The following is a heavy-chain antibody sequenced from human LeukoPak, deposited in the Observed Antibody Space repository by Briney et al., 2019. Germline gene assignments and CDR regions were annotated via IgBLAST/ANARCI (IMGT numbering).Heavy chain of an antibody. V-gene: IGHV4-59*08. D-gene: IGHD3-3*01. J-gene: IGHJ3*02. CDR1: GGSISSYY. Sequence: KPSETLSLTCTVSGGSISSYYWSWIRQPPGKGLEWIGYIYYSGSTNYNPSLKSRVTISVDTSKNQFSLKLSSVTAADTAVYYCARHNYDFWSGYFAFDIWGQGTMVTVSS. CDR2: IYYSGST. CDR3: ARHNYDFWSGYFAFDI.